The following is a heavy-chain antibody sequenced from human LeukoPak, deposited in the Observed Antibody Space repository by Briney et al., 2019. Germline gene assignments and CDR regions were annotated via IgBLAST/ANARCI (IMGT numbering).Heavy chain of an antibody. CDR1: GFTFSSSG. V-gene: IGHV3-48*04. CDR3: ARGPDTAMGPNWFDP. J-gene: IGHJ5*02. Sequence: GGSLRLSCAASGFTFSSSGMSWVRQAPGKGLEWVSYISSSGSTIYYADSVKGRFTISRDNAKNSLYLQMNSLRAEDTAVYYCARGPDTAMGPNWFDPWGQGTLVTVSS. CDR2: ISSSGSTI. D-gene: IGHD5-18*01.